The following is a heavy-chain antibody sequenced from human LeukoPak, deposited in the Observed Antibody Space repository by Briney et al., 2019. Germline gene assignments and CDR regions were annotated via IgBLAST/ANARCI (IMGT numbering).Heavy chain of an antibody. J-gene: IGHJ4*02. CDR3: AKPDDSNGLEGPDY. Sequence: GGSLRLSCAASGFTFSSSAMSWVRQAPGKGLEWVSAISDSGTNTHYADSVKGRFTTSRDNSKNTLYLQMNSLRAEDTAVYYCAKPDDSNGLEGPDYWGQGTLVIVSS. D-gene: IGHD3-22*01. V-gene: IGHV3-23*01. CDR1: GFTFSSSA. CDR2: ISDSGTNT.